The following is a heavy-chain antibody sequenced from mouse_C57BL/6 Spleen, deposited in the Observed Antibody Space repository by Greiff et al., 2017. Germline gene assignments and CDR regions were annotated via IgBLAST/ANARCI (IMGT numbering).Heavy chain of an antibody. Sequence: QVQLKQPGAELVKPGASVKMSCKASGYTFTSYWITWVKQRPGQGLEWIGDIYPGSGSTNYNEKFKSKATLTVDTSSSTAYMQLSSLTSEDSAVYYCARRGTTVVGDYWGQGTTLTVSS. CDR3: ARRGTTVVGDY. CDR2: IYPGSGST. CDR1: GYTFTSYW. J-gene: IGHJ2*01. V-gene: IGHV1-55*01. D-gene: IGHD1-1*01.